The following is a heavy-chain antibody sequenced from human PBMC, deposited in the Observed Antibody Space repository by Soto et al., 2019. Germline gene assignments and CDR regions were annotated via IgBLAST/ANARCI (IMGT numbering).Heavy chain of an antibody. CDR2: IYSGGST. V-gene: IGHV3-53*01. Sequence: PGGSLRLSCAASGFTVRSNYMSWVRQAPGKGLEWVSVIYSGGSTYYADSVKGRFTISRDNSKNTLYLQMNSLRAEDTAVYYCARDLGSGWYRWFDPWGQGTLVTVSS. D-gene: IGHD6-19*01. CDR3: ARDLGSGWYRWFDP. J-gene: IGHJ5*02. CDR1: GFTVRSNY.